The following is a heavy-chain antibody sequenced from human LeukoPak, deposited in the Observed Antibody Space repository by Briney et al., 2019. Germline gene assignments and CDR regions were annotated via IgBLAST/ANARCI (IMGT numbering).Heavy chain of an antibody. D-gene: IGHD1-26*01. V-gene: IGHV5-10-1*01. CDR2: SDPSDSYT. CDR1: GYSFTSYC. Sequence: GESLKISCKRSGYSFTSYCISWVRQMPGTGLEWMGRSDPSDSYTNYSPSFQGHVTISADKSISTAYLQWSSLKASDTAMYYCAKLVGATSYFDYWGQGTLVTVSS. CDR3: AKLVGATSYFDY. J-gene: IGHJ4*02.